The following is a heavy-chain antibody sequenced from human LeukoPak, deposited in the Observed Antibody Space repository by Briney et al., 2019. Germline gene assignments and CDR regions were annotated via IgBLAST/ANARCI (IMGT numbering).Heavy chain of an antibody. D-gene: IGHD6-13*01. J-gene: IGHJ4*02. V-gene: IGHV3-21*06. Sequence: GGSLRLSCAASGFTFSTYSMNWVRQAPGKGLEWVSSISSNSRYRYYADSMRGRFTISRDNAKNSLYLQMNNLKPEDTAVYYCARVAEAAAFDSWGQGTLVTVSS. CDR3: ARVAEAAAFDS. CDR2: ISSNSRYR. CDR1: GFTFSTYS.